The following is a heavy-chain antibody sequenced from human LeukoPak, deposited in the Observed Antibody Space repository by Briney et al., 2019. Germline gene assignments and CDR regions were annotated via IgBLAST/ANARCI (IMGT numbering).Heavy chain of an antibody. J-gene: IGHJ4*02. CDR2: ISAYNGNT. V-gene: IGHV1-18*01. Sequence: ASVKVSCKASGYTFTSYGISWVRQAPGQGLEWMGWISAYNGNTNYAQKLQGRVTMTTDTSTSTAYMELRSLRSDDTAVYYCGKKQTSVGVAAVEYWGQGNLVTVSS. CDR3: GKKQTSVGVAAVEY. CDR1: GYTFTSYG. D-gene: IGHD3-3*01.